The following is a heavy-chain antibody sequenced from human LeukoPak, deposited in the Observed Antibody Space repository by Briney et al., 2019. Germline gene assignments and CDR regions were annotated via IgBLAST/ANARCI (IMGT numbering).Heavy chain of an antibody. Sequence: SVKVSCKASGGTFSSYAISWVRQAPGQGLEWMGGIIPIFGTANYAQKFQGRVTITADESTSTAYMELSSLRSEDTAVYYCARSLIAVAGPMGPSYWGQGTLVTVSS. CDR3: ARSLIAVAGPMGPSY. CDR2: IIPIFGTA. J-gene: IGHJ4*02. V-gene: IGHV1-69*13. CDR1: GGTFSSYA. D-gene: IGHD6-19*01.